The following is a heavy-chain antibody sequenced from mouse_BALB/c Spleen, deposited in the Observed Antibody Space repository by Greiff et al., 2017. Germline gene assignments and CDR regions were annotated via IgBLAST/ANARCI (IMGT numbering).Heavy chain of an antibody. D-gene: IGHD1-1*01. CDR2: IWGGGST. J-gene: IGHJ4*01. Sequence: VKLMESGPGLVAPSQSLSITCTVSGFSLSRYSVHWVRQPPGKGLEWLGMIWGGGSTDYNSALKSRLSISKDNSKSQVFLKMNSLQTDDTAMYYCARDGSSPSYYAMDYWGQGTSVTVSS. CDR1: GFSLSRYS. V-gene: IGHV2-6-4*01. CDR3: ARDGSSPSYYAMDY.